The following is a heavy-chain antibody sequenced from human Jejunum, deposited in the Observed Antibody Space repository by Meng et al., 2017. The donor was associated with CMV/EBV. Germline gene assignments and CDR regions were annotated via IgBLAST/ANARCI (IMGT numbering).Heavy chain of an antibody. Sequence: ACVTWVRQAPGKGLEWVGRIKRKTDGGTTDYAGPVTGRFTISRDDSTNTLYLQMNSLKTEDTAVYYCTTEVCTATNCYTKGAFDIWGQGTMVTVSS. CDR3: TTEVCTATNCYTKGAFDI. J-gene: IGHJ3*02. D-gene: IGHD2-2*01. V-gene: IGHV3-15*01. CDR1: AC. CDR2: IKRKTDGGTT.